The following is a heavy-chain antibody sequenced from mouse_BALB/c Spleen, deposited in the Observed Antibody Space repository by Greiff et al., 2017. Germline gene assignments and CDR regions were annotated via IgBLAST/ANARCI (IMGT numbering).Heavy chain of an antibody. CDR3: AREIYYYGSSYGYYFDY. Sequence: QVHVKQSGPELVRPGVSVKISCKGSGYTFTDYAMHWVKQSHAKSLEWIGVISTYYGNTNYNQKFKGKATMTVDKSSSTAYMELARLTSEDSAIYYCAREIYYYGSSYGYYFDYWGQGTTLTVSS. J-gene: IGHJ2*01. CDR2: ISTYYGNT. CDR1: GYTFTDYA. D-gene: IGHD1-1*01. V-gene: IGHV1-67*01.